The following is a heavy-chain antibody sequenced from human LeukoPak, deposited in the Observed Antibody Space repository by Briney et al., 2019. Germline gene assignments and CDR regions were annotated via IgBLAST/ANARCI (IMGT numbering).Heavy chain of an antibody. J-gene: IGHJ3*02. CDR3: AREGRLGYCSSTSCHDAFDI. CDR1: GFTFSSYS. CDR2: ISSSSSYI. Sequence: GGSLRLSCAASGFTFSSYSMNWVRQAPGKGLEWVSSISSSSSYIYYADSVKGRFTISRDNAKNSLYLQMNSLRAEDTAVYYCAREGRLGYCSSTSCHDAFDIWGQGTIVTVSS. V-gene: IGHV3-21*01. D-gene: IGHD2-2*01.